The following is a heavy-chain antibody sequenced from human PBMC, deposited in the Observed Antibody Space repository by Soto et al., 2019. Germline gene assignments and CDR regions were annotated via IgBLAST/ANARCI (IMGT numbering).Heavy chain of an antibody. CDR1: GFTVSNNY. CDR3: VREGVYSSSPFDY. Sequence: GGSLRLSCAASGFTVSNNYISWVRQVPGKGLEWVSVIYSDGSTYYAESVKGRFTISRDNSKNTLFLQMNSLRVEDTAVYYCVREGVYSSSPFDYWGRGALVTVSS. V-gene: IGHV3-66*01. D-gene: IGHD5-12*01. J-gene: IGHJ4*02. CDR2: IYSDGST.